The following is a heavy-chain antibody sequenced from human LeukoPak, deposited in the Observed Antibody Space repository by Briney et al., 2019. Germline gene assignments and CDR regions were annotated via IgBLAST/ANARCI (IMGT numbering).Heavy chain of an antibody. CDR3: AKGYNWHDR. CDR2: INTSGGTT. J-gene: IGHJ5*02. V-gene: IGHV3-23*01. CDR1: GFTFSSYG. Sequence: GGSLRLSCAASGFTFSSYGMTWVRQAPGKGLEWVSTINTSGGTTYYTDSVKGRFTGSRDNSKNTLYLQMNSLRAEDTAVYYCAKGYNWHDRWGQGTLVAVSS.